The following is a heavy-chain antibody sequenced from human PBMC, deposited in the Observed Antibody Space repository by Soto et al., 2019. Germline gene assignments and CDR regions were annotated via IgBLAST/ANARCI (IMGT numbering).Heavy chain of an antibody. CDR2: ISYDGSNK. CDR1: GFTFSSYA. J-gene: IGHJ5*02. CDR3: ARFSGGEWRPDGWFDP. D-gene: IGHD3-10*01. V-gene: IGHV3-30-3*01. Sequence: GGSLRLSCAASGFTFSSYAMHWVRQAPGKGLEWVAVISYDGSNKYYADTVKGRFTISRDNSKNTLYLQMNSLRAEDTAVYYCARFSGGEWRPDGWFDPWGQGTLVTVSS.